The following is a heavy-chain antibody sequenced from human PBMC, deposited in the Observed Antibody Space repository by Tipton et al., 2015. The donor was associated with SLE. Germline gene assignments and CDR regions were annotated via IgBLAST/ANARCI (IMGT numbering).Heavy chain of an antibody. CDR3: ARREIGSGWYGPIAS. CDR2: IHYSGTT. CDR1: GASISSSTSY. J-gene: IGHJ5*01. D-gene: IGHD6-19*01. V-gene: IGHV4-39*01. Sequence: TLSLTCTVSGASISSSTSYWAWIRQPPGKGLEWIGSIHYSGTTYYNPSLKSRLTMFVDTSKKQFSLGLSSVTAADTAVYFCARREIGSGWYGPIASWGQGTLVTVSS.